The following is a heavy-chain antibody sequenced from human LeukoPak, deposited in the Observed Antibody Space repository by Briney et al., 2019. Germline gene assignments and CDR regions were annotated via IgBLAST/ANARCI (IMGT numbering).Heavy chain of an antibody. CDR2: IYYSGST. V-gene: IGHV4-39*07. CDR3: ARDVGYGSGREVFDY. J-gene: IGHJ4*02. Sequence: SETLSLTCTVSGGSISSSSYYWGWIRQPPGKGLEWIGSIYYSGSTYYNPSLKSRVTISVDTSKNQFSLKLSSVTAADTAVYYCARDVGYGSGREVFDYWGQGTLVTVSS. D-gene: IGHD3-10*01. CDR1: GGSISSSSYY.